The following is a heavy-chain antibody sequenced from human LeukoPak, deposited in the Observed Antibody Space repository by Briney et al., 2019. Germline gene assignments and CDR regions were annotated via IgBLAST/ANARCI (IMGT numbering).Heavy chain of an antibody. CDR1: GYTFTSYD. Sequence: ASVKVSCKASGYTFTSYDINWVRQATGQGLEWMGWMNPNSGHTGYARKFQGRVTMTRNTSITTAYMELSSLRSEDTAVYYCARTHYYDSSGDNWFDPWGQGTLVTVSS. V-gene: IGHV1-8*01. CDR3: ARTHYYDSSGDNWFDP. J-gene: IGHJ5*02. D-gene: IGHD3-22*01. CDR2: MNPNSGHT.